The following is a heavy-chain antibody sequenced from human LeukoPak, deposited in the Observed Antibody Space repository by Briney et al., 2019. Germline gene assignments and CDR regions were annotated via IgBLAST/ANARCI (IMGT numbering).Heavy chain of an antibody. J-gene: IGHJ4*02. D-gene: IGHD1-26*01. CDR3: ARGGQELDN. V-gene: IGHV3-11*06. CDR2: IGSSSTYT. CDR1: GFTFSDFY. Sequence: GGSLTLSCAASGFTFSDFYMSWIRQAPGKGLEWVSYIGSSSTYTNYADSVKGRFTISRDNAKNSLYLQMSSLRADDTAVYYCARGGQELDNWGQGTLVTVSS.